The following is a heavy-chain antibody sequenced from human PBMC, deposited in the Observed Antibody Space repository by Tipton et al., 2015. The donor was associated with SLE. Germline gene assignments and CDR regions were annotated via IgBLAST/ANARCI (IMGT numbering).Heavy chain of an antibody. D-gene: IGHD3-3*01. J-gene: IGHJ4*02. CDR1: GGSISSSSHY. Sequence: LRLSCTVSGGSISSSSHYWGWIRQPPGKGLEWIASIYYSGSTYYNSSLKSRVTISVDTSKNQFSLKLSSVTAADTAVYYCARGDYDFWSGYLYYFDYWGQGTLVTVSS. CDR2: IYYSGST. CDR3: ARGDYDFWSGYLYYFDY. V-gene: IGHV4-39*07.